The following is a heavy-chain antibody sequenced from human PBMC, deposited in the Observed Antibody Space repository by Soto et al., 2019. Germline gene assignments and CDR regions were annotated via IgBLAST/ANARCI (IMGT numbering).Heavy chain of an antibody. V-gene: IGHV1-24*01. D-gene: IGHD2-2*01. CDR3: ATSSPANYYYGVDV. J-gene: IGHJ6*02. CDR1: GYILTKLS. Sequence: QVQLVQSGAEVKKPGASVKVSCKVSGYILTKLSMHWVRQAPGKGLEWMGGFDPEDGEKVYAQKFQGRVTMTEDRSTDSAFLELSNLISEDTAVYYCATSSPANYYYGVDVWGQGTTVPVS. CDR2: FDPEDGEK.